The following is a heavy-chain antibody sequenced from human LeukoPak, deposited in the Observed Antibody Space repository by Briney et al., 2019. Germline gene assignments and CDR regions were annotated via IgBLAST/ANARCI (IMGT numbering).Heavy chain of an antibody. J-gene: IGHJ6*02. CDR3: ARGSMVRGVIPRAYYYGMDV. D-gene: IGHD3-10*01. CDR2: IYTSGST. CDR1: GGSISSYY. Sequence: PSETLSLTCTVSGGSISSYYWSWIRQPAGKGLEWIGRIYTSGSTNYNPSLKSRVTMSVDTSKNQVALKLSSVAAAGTAVYYCARGSMVRGVIPRAYYYGMDVWGQGTTVTVSS. V-gene: IGHV4-4*07.